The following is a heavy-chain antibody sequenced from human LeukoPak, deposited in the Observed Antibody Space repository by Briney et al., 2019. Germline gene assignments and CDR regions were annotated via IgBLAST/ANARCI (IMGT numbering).Heavy chain of an antibody. Sequence: PSETLSLTCAVYGGSFSGYYWSWIRQPPGKGLEWIGEINHRGSTNYNPSLKSRVTISVDTSKNQFSLKLSSVTAADTAVYYCARRRIRDAFDIWGQGTMVTVSS. D-gene: IGHD2-15*01. CDR2: INHRGST. CDR1: GGSFSGYY. CDR3: ARRRIRDAFDI. V-gene: IGHV4-34*01. J-gene: IGHJ3*02.